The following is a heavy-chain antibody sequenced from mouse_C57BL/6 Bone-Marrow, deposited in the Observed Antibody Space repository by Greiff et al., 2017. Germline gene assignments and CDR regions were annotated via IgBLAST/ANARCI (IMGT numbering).Heavy chain of an antibody. CDR2: ISSGSSTI. J-gene: IGHJ1*03. Sequence: EVKVVESGGGLVKPGGSLKLSCAASGFTFSDYGMHWVRQAPEKGLEWVAYISSGSSTIYYADTVKGRFTISRDNAKNTLFLQMTSLRSEDTAMYYCARTPLYSTSWYCDVWGTGTTVTVSS. D-gene: IGHD2-5*01. CDR3: ARTPLYSTSWYCDV. CDR1: GFTFSDYG. V-gene: IGHV5-17*01.